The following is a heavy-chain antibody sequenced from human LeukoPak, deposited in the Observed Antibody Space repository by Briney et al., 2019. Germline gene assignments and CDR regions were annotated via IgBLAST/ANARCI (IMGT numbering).Heavy chain of an antibody. CDR3: ARVVRGVIISPASDAFDI. J-gene: IGHJ3*02. Sequence: GGSLRLSCAASGFIFSDYYMSWIRQAPGKGLEWVSYISSSGSTMYYTDSVKGRFTISRDNAKNSLYLQMNSLRAEDTAVYYCARVVRGVIISPASDAFDIWGQGTMVTVSS. CDR1: GFIFSDYY. D-gene: IGHD3-10*01. V-gene: IGHV3-11*01. CDR2: ISSSGSTM.